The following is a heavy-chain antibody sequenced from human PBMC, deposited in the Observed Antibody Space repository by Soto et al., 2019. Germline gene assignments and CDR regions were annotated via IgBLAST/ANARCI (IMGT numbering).Heavy chain of an antibody. D-gene: IGHD5-12*01. Sequence: QVPLEESGPGLVKPSGTLSLTCAVSGGSISTDNWWSWVRQPPGKGLEWVGEIYHSGSTNYNPSLKSRLTISIDKSKDQFSLDVRSVTAADTAIYYCARGGRWLFDYWGQGTLVTVSS. CDR3: ARGGRWLFDY. CDR2: IYHSGST. J-gene: IGHJ4*02. CDR1: GGSISTDNW. V-gene: IGHV4-4*02.